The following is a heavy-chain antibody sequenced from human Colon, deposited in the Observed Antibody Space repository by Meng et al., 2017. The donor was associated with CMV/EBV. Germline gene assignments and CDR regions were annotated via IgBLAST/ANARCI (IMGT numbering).Heavy chain of an antibody. D-gene: IGHD2-21*02. Sequence: FCAASGFSFSAYAMHWVRQAPGEGLDWVAGMSYDGNNQYYADSVKGRFTISRDNSKNTLFLQMNSLRAEDTAVYYCVKDMYGGHSKILDFWGQGTLVTVSS. V-gene: IGHV3-30*04. CDR3: VKDMYGGHSKILDF. CDR2: MSYDGNNQ. CDR1: GFSFSAYA. J-gene: IGHJ4*02.